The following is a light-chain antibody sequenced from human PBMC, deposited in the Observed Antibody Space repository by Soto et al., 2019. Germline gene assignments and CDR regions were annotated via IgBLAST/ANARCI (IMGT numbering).Light chain of an antibody. CDR2: DAS. CDR3: QQRANWQVS. V-gene: IGKV3-11*01. Sequence: EIVLTQSPVTLSLSPGERATLSCRASQSVSSYLAWYQQKPGQAPGLLIYDASNRATGIPARFSGSGSGTDFTLTINSLEPEDFAIYYCQQRANWQVSFGQGTRLEIK. J-gene: IGKJ5*01. CDR1: QSVSSY.